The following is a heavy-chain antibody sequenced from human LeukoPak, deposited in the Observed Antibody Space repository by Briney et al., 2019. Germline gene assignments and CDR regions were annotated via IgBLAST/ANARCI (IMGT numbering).Heavy chain of an antibody. CDR1: GGSFSGYY. D-gene: IGHD3-16*01. Sequence: NPSETLSLTCAVYGGSFSGYYWSWIRQPPGKGLEWIGEINHSGSTNYNPSLKSRVTISVDTSKNQFSLNLSSVTAADTAVYYCARVITVRGVIFDYWGQGTLVTVSS. J-gene: IGHJ4*02. V-gene: IGHV4-34*01. CDR2: INHSGST. CDR3: ARVITVRGVIFDY.